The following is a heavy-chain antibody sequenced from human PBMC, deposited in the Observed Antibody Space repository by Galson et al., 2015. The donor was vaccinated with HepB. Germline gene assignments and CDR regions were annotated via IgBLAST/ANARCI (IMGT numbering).Heavy chain of an antibody. CDR1: GGTFSSYA. Sequence: SVKVSCKASGGTFSSYAISWARQAPGQGLEWMGGIIPIFGTANYAQKFQGRVTITADKSTSTAYMELSSLRSEDTAVYYCAKRFGAQRMDVWGQGTTVTVSS. D-gene: IGHD3-10*01. J-gene: IGHJ6*02. CDR3: AKRFGAQRMDV. CDR2: IIPIFGTA. V-gene: IGHV1-69*06.